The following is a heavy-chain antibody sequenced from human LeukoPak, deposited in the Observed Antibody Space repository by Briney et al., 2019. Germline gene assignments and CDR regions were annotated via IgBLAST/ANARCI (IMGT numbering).Heavy chain of an antibody. D-gene: IGHD1-14*01. V-gene: IGHV1-69*13. CDR1: SRNYA. CDR2: IIPVFGTA. Sequence: SVKVSCKGASRNYAFSWVRQAHGQGLEWMGGIIPVFGTANYAQKFQGRLSLTADESTGTAYMELGSLRSEDSAIYYCASGPPLTKDDTPEGYYHYYMDVWGKGTTVTISS. J-gene: IGHJ6*03. CDR3: ASGPPLTKDDTPEGYYHYYMDV.